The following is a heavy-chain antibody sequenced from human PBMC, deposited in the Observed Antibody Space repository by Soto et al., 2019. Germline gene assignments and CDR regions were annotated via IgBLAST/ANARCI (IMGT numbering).Heavy chain of an antibody. Sequence: SERLRLTCSVGRGCIDRSNSLLSGVHHSNVKGLVWIGFFYFADTTYYSPSLRSRVIMSVQTSKNQFSMKLSSVTASDTAVYYCARKDTTALSSNSRAQGTLVIV. J-gene: IGHJ5*01. D-gene: IGHD1-1*01. CDR3: ARKDTTALSSNS. CDR1: RGCIDRSNSL. CDR2: FYFADTT. V-gene: IGHV4-30-4*01.